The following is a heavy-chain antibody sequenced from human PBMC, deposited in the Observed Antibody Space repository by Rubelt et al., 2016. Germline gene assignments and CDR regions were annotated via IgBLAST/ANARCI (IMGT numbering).Heavy chain of an antibody. CDR1: GFSFSTYA. J-gene: IGHJ5*01. V-gene: IGHV3-30*04. D-gene: IGHD2-2*01. CDR3: ARDGGSTGVNNWLDS. CDR2: ISYGRSNE. Sequence: VQLVESGGNLVQPGGSLRLSCAASGFSFSTYAMHWFRQAPGTGLEWVAVISYGRSNEYYADTVKGRFTMSRDNSMNTGFLKRNSLRTEDTAVFYCARDGGSTGVNNWLDSWGQGTLVIVSS.